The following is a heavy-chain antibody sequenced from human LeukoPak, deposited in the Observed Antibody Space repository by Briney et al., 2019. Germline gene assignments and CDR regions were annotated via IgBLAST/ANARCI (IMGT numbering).Heavy chain of an antibody. CDR2: ISAYNGST. D-gene: IGHD3-22*01. CDR1: GYTLTSYS. Sequence: GASVEVSCRASGYTLTSYSIRCVRRAPGQGFVWVGWISAYNGSTNYAQKLRGRVTMTTDVSTRTAYMEVRTLRCDDTAVFYCARDPRSVYYDSSRRILFDPWGQGTLVSVSS. CDR3: ARDPRSVYYDSSRRILFDP. V-gene: IGHV1-18*01. J-gene: IGHJ5*02.